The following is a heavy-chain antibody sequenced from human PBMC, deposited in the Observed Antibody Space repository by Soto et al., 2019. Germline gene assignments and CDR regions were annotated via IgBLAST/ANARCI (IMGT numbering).Heavy chain of an antibody. CDR2: IWYDGSNK. CDR1: GFTFSSYG. V-gene: IGHV3-33*01. Sequence: SLRLSCAASGFTFSSYGMHWVRQAPGKGLEWVAVIWYDGSNKYYADSVKGRFTISRDNSKNTLYLQMNSLRAEDTAVYYCARDSLPYGSGSYYLFDYWGQGTLVTVSS. CDR3: ARDSLPYGSGSYYLFDY. D-gene: IGHD3-10*01. J-gene: IGHJ4*02.